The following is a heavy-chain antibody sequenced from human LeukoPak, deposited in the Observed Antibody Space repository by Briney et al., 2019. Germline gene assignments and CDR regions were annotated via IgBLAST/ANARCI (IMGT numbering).Heavy chain of an antibody. CDR3: AGGDYGDYGRYFDY. J-gene: IGHJ4*02. V-gene: IGHV4-59*01. CDR2: TYYSGST. Sequence: SQTLSLTCTVSGGSIGSYYWSWIRQPPGKGLEWIGYTYYSGSTNYNPSLKSRVTISVDTSKNQFSLKLSSVTAADTAVYYCAGGDYGDYGRYFDYWGQGTLVTVSS. D-gene: IGHD4-17*01. CDR1: GGSIGSYY.